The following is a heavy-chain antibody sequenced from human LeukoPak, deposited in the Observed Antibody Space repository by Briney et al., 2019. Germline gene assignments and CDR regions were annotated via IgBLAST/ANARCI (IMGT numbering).Heavy chain of an antibody. D-gene: IGHD4-17*01. V-gene: IGHV4-59*08. J-gene: IGHJ4*02. CDR3: ARSDYGSDFDY. Sequence: SETLSLTCTVSGGSISSYYWSWIRQPPGKGLEWIGYIYYSGSTNYNPSLKSRVTISVDTSKNQFSLKLSSVTAADTAVYYCARSDYGSDFDYWGQGTLVTVSS. CDR1: GGSISSYY. CDR2: IYYSGST.